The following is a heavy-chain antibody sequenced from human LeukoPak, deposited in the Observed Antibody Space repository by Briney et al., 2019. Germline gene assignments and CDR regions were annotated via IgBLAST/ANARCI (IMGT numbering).Heavy chain of an antibody. D-gene: IGHD4-11*01. J-gene: IGHJ4*02. Sequence: SETLSLTCAVYGGSFSGYYWSWIRQPPGKGLEWVGEINHSGSTNYNPSLKSRVTISVDTSKNQFSLKLSSVTAADTAVYYCARSLTGYFDYWGQGTLVTVSS. V-gene: IGHV4-34*01. CDR3: ARSLTGYFDY. CDR1: GGSFSGYY. CDR2: INHSGST.